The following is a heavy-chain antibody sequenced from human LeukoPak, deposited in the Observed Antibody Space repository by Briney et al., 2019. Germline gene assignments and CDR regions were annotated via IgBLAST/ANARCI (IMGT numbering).Heavy chain of an antibody. Sequence: PGGSLRLSCAASGFTLSSYWMAWVRQTPGKGLEWVANIKHDASEKYYVDSVKGRYTISRDNAQNSFYLQMNSLRAEDTAVYYCARLLREYSSSSAKRYYYYYMDVWGKGTTVTVSS. CDR2: IKHDASEK. J-gene: IGHJ6*03. CDR1: GFTLSSYW. V-gene: IGHV3-7*01. CDR3: ARLLREYSSSSAKRYYYYYMDV. D-gene: IGHD6-6*01.